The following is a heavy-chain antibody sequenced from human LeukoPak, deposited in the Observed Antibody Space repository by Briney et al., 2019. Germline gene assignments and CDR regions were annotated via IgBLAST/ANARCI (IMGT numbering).Heavy chain of an antibody. CDR3: ATESPHYDSSGPRAYDI. CDR1: GYTLTELS. D-gene: IGHD3-22*01. Sequence: ASVKVSCKVSGYTLTELSMHWVRQAPGKGLEWMGGFDPEDGETIHAQKFQGRVTMTEDTSTDTAYMELSSLRSEDTAVYYCATESPHYDSSGPRAYDIWGQGTMVTVSS. CDR2: FDPEDGET. V-gene: IGHV1-24*01. J-gene: IGHJ3*02.